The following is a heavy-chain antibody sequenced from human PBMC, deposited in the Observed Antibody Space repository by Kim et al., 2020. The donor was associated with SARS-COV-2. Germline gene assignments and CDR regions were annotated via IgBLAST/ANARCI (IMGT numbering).Heavy chain of an antibody. CDR3: ARTKQQLVFARADHNWFDP. Sequence: ASVKVSCKASGYTFTSYGISWVRQAPGQGLEWMGWISAYNGNTNYAQKLQGRVTMTTDTSTSTAYMELRSLRSDDTAVYYCARTKQQLVFARADHNWFDPWGQGTLVTVSS. J-gene: IGHJ5*02. V-gene: IGHV1-18*01. CDR2: ISAYNGNT. CDR1: GYTFTSYG. D-gene: IGHD6-13*01.